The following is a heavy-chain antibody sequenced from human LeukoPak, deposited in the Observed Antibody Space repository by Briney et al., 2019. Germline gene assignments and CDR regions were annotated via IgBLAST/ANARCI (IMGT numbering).Heavy chain of an antibody. J-gene: IGHJ5*02. Sequence: PSETLSLTCIVSGGSISSYYWSWIRQPPGKGLEWIGYIYYSGSTNYNPSLKSRVTISVDTSKNQFSLKLSSVTAADTAVYYCARYLAVAGTYWFDPWGQGTLVTVSS. CDR2: IYYSGST. CDR1: GGSISSYY. V-gene: IGHV4-59*01. CDR3: ARYLAVAGTYWFDP. D-gene: IGHD6-19*01.